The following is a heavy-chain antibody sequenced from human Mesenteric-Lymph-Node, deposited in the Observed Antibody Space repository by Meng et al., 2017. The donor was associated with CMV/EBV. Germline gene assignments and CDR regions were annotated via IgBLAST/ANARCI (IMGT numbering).Heavy chain of an antibody. Sequence: GSLRLSCAGSGFTLSTYGMNWVRQAPGKGLEWVSSISGSSPDMYYADSVKGRFTISRDNAKNLLYLQMNSLRAEDTAVYYCARENLPYYYDSSGLPFDYWGQGTLVTVSS. V-gene: IGHV3-21*01. D-gene: IGHD3-22*01. CDR3: ARENLPYYYDSSGLPFDY. CDR2: ISGSSPDM. CDR1: GFTLSTYG. J-gene: IGHJ4*02.